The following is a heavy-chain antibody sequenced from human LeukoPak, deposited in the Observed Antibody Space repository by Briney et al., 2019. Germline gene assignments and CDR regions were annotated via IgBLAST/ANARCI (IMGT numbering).Heavy chain of an antibody. CDR1: EFTFSSYE. D-gene: IGHD6-19*01. V-gene: IGHV3-48*03. CDR2: ISSSGSTI. CDR3: ARDRRSVAGTIDY. Sequence: GGSLRLSCAASEFTFSSYEMNWVRQAPGKGLEWVSYISSSGSTIYYADSVKGRFTISGDNAKNSLYLQMNSLRAEDTAVYYCARDRRSVAGTIDYWGQGTLVTVSS. J-gene: IGHJ4*02.